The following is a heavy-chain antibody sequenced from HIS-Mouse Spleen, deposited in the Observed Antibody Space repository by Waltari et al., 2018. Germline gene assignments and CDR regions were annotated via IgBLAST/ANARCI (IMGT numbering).Heavy chain of an antibody. V-gene: IGHV3-30*04. CDR3: ARGAVAGDAFDI. CDR1: GSPSSTYA. CDR2: ISYDGSNK. J-gene: IGHJ3*02. Sequence: QLKLVASGGGWVQPGGPRSFPCAAPGSPSSTYAMHWVRQAPGKGLEWVAVISYDGSNKYYADSVKGRFTISRDNSKNTLYLQMNSLRAEDTAVYYCARGAVAGDAFDIWGQGTMVTVSS. D-gene: IGHD6-19*01.